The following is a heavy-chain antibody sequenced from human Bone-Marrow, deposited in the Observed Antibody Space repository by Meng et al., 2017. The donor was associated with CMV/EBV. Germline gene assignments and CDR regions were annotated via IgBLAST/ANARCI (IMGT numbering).Heavy chain of an antibody. Sequence: GSLRLSCTVSGGSISSSSYYWGWNCQPPGKGLEWIGSIYYSGSTYYNPSLKSRVTISVDTSKNQYSLKLSSVTAADTAVYYCARHFTAASGYWGQGTLVTVSS. CDR3: ARHFTAASGY. CDR1: GGSISSSSYY. J-gene: IGHJ4*02. D-gene: IGHD2-2*01. V-gene: IGHV4-39*01. CDR2: IYYSGST.